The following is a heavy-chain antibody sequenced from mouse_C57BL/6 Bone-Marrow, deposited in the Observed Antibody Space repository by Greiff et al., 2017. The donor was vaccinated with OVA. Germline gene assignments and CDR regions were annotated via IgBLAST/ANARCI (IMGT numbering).Heavy chain of an antibody. V-gene: IGHV5-16*01. Sequence: EVNLVESEGGLVQPGSSMKLSCTASGFTFSDYYMAWVRQVPEKGLEWVANINYDGSSTYYLDSLKSRFIISRDNAKNILYLQMSSLKSEDTATYYCARGTYYSNYDDYWGQGTTLTVAS. CDR3: ARGTYYSNYDDY. CDR2: INYDGSST. J-gene: IGHJ2*01. D-gene: IGHD2-5*01. CDR1: GFTFSDYY.